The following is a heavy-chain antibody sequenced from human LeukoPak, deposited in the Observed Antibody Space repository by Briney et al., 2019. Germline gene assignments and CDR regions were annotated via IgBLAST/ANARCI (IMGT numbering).Heavy chain of an antibody. V-gene: IGHV3-53*01. CDR2: IYKNNNT. J-gene: IGHJ4*02. D-gene: IGHD3-10*01. CDR1: GFTVSGNY. CDR3: ARGWSGYDY. Sequence: PGGSLRLSCAASGFTVSGNYMTWVRQAPGKGLDWVSVIYKNNNTYHADSVGGRFTISRDNPRNTVYLQMNSLRAEDTAVYYCARGWSGYDYWGQGTLVTVSS.